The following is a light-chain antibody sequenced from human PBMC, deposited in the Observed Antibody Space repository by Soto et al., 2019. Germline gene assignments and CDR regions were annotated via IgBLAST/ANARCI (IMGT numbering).Light chain of an antibody. V-gene: IGLV2-11*01. Sequence: QSALTQPRSVSGSPGQSVTISCTGTSSDVGGYNYVSWYQQHPGKAPKLMIYDVSKRPSGVPDRFSGSKSVNTASLTISGLQAEDEDDYYCCSYAGSYTFFGTGTKVTVL. CDR1: SSDVGGYNY. J-gene: IGLJ1*01. CDR3: CSYAGSYTF. CDR2: DVS.